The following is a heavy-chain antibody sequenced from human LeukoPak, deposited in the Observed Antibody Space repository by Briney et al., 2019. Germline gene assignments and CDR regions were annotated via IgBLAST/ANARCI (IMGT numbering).Heavy chain of an antibody. CDR2: ISSSSSYI. Sequence: GGSLRLSCAASGFTFSSCSMNWVRQAPGKGLEWVSSISSSSSYIYYADSVKGRFTISRDNAKNSLYLQMNSLRAEDTAVYYCARDGYCTNGVCYGWFDPWGQGTLVTVPS. CDR1: GFTFSSCS. D-gene: IGHD2-8*01. CDR3: ARDGYCTNGVCYGWFDP. J-gene: IGHJ5*02. V-gene: IGHV3-21*01.